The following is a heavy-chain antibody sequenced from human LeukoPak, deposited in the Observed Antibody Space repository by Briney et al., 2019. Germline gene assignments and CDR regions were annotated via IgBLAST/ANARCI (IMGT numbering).Heavy chain of an antibody. J-gene: IGHJ4*02. CDR3: AREGGYCTNGVCYTWFDY. CDR1: GFTFDDYG. Sequence: PGGSLRLSCAAPGFTFDDYGMSWVRQAPGKGLEWVSGINWNGGSTGYADSVKGRFTISRDNAKNSLYLQMNSLRAEDTALYYCAREGGYCTNGVCYTWFDYWGQGTLVTVSS. D-gene: IGHD2-8*01. V-gene: IGHV3-20*04. CDR2: INWNGGST.